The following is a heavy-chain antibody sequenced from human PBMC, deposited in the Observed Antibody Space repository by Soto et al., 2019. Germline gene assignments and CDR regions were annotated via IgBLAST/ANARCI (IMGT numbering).Heavy chain of an antibody. CDR2: IIPHSGET. D-gene: IGHD2-21*02. CDR3: ARETADFTDGAHDR. CDR1: GYSFTGYY. J-gene: IGHJ5*02. Sequence: QVQLVQSGAEVKRPGASVKVSCKASGYSFTGYYMHWVRQAPGQGLEWMGWIIPHSGETNYAQKFQARVTLTRDTSISTAYMQLSGLTSDDTAVYYCARETADFTDGAHDRWCQGTLVTVSS. V-gene: IGHV1-2*02.